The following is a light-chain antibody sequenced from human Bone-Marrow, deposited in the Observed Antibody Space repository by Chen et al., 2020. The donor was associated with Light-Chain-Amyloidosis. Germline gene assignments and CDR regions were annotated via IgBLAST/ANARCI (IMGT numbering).Light chain of an antibody. V-gene: IGLV1-44*01. CDR3: AAWDDSLNGWV. CDR2: SNN. CDR1: SSNIGRNT. Sequence: QSVLTQPPSASGTPGPRVTISCSGSSSNIGRNTVNWYQQLPGTAPKLLIYSNNQRPSGVPARFSGSKSGTSASLAISGLQSEDEADYYCAAWDDSLNGWVFGGGTKLTVL. J-gene: IGLJ3*02.